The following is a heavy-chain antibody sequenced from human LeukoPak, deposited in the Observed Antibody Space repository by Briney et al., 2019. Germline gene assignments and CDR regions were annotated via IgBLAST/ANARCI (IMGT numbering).Heavy chain of an antibody. J-gene: IGHJ4*02. CDR3: ARDRRRGEGYNYFDH. CDR2: TYYRYKWFY. Sequence: SQTVSVTCAISGYSVSSNCVAWNWIRQSPSRGLEWLGRTYYRYKWFYQYSLSVKGRITVTPDTSKNQLALQLNSVTPEDTAVYYCARDRRRGEGYNYFDHWGQGILVTVSS. V-gene: IGHV6-1*01. D-gene: IGHD5-24*01. CDR1: GYSVSSNCVA.